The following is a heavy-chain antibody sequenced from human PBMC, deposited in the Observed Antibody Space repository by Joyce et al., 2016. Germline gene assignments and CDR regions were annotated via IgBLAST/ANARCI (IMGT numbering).Heavy chain of an antibody. Sequence: EVQLVQSGAEVKKPGESLRISCKGSGYKFTSYWITWVRQMPGKGLEWMGRIDPSYSYTDYGPSFQGHVTISADKSSSTAYLQWSSLKASDTAMYYCAGIFVVVPATIDSGWFDPWGQGTLVTVSS. V-gene: IGHV5-10-1*03. D-gene: IGHD2-2*02. J-gene: IGHJ5*02. CDR2: IDPSYSYT. CDR1: GYKFTSYW. CDR3: AGIFVVVPATIDSGWFDP.